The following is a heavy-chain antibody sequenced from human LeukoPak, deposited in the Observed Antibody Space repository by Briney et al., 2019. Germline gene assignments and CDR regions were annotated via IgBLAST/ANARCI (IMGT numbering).Heavy chain of an antibody. CDR1: GYTFTNYG. V-gene: IGHV1-18*01. CDR3: AADLLAVAGREY. Sequence: ASVKVSCKTSGYTFTNYGISWVRQAPGQGLEWMGWISPYNGNTIYAQKLQGRVTVTTDTSTSTAYMELRSLRSEDTAVYYCAADLLAVAGREYWGQGTLVTVSS. J-gene: IGHJ4*02. D-gene: IGHD6-19*01. CDR2: ISPYNGNT.